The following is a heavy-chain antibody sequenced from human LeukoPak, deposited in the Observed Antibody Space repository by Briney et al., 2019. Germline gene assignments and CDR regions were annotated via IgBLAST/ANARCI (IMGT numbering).Heavy chain of an antibody. CDR1: GFTFSSSA. CDR3: AKDKHTTSSPRFDY. Sequence: PGGSLRLSCAASGFTFSSSAMSWVRQAPGKGLEWVSGIGGSSTTTNYADSVKGRFTISRDNSENTLYLQMSSLRAEDTAVYYCAKDKHTTSSPRFDYWGQGTLVTVSS. CDR2: IGGSSTTT. V-gene: IGHV3-23*01. J-gene: IGHJ4*02. D-gene: IGHD6-6*01.